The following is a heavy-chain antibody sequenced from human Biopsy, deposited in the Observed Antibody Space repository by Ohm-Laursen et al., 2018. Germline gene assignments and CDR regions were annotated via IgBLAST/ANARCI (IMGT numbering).Heavy chain of an antibody. CDR1: GHSVRSGYH. D-gene: IGHD3-3*01. J-gene: IGHJ4*02. CDR2: IYYSGNT. V-gene: IGHV4-38-2*01. Sequence: PSDTLSLTCAVSGHSVRSGYHWGWIRQSPGKGLEWIGNIYYSGNTDYSPSLKSRVTISVDTSNNQFSLKLRSVTAADTAVYYCARQVDFWSGYVDYWGQGTLVAVSS. CDR3: ARQVDFWSGYVDY.